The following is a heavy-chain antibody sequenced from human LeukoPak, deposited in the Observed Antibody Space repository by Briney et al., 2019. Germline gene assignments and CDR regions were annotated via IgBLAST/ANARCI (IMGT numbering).Heavy chain of an antibody. Sequence: SQTLSLTCTVSGGSISSGDYYWSWIRQPPGRGLEWIGYIYYSGSAYYNSSLKSRLTISLDTSKNQFSLKLTSVTAADTAVFYCARQRAYCSDGSCHGWFDPWGQGTLVTVSS. CDR1: GGSISSGDYY. CDR2: IYYSGSA. D-gene: IGHD2-15*01. V-gene: IGHV4-30-4*01. CDR3: ARQRAYCSDGSCHGWFDP. J-gene: IGHJ5*02.